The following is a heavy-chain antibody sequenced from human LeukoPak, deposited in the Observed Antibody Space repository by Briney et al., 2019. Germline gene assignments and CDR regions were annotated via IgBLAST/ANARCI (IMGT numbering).Heavy chain of an antibody. J-gene: IGHJ6*03. V-gene: IGHV4-34*01. CDR3: ARATVGIAAAANPYYMDV. D-gene: IGHD6-13*01. Sequence: SETLSLTCAVYGGSFSGYYWSWIRQPPGKGLEWIGEINHSGSTNYNPSLKSRVTISGDTSKNQFSLKLSSVTAADTAVYYCARATVGIAAAANPYYMDVWGKGTTVTVSS. CDR1: GGSFSGYY. CDR2: INHSGST.